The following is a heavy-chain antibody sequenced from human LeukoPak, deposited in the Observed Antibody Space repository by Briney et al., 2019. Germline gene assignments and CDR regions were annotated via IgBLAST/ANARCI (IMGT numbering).Heavy chain of an antibody. CDR3: GRDLGSRHYPRYFDL. D-gene: IGHD3-3*01. CDR1: GYTFTAYG. J-gene: IGHJ2*01. Sequence: ASVKVSCKASGYTFTAYGISWLRQAPGQRPEWLAWISPYTGDTKYAEALGGRLTVTRDTSTTTVFMQLRSLRSDDTALYFCGRDLGSRHYPRYFDLWGRGTLVTVAS. CDR2: ISPYTGDT. V-gene: IGHV1-18*01.